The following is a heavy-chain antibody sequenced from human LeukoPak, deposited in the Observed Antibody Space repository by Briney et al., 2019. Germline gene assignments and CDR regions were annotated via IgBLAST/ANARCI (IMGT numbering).Heavy chain of an antibody. Sequence: TGGSLRLSCAASGFTFSSYSMNWVRQAPGKGLEWVSSISSSSSYIYYADSVKGRFTISRDNAKNSLYLQMNSLRAEDTAVYYCARGGTYQPLLGYCGQGTLVTVSS. CDR3: ARGGTYQPLLGY. J-gene: IGHJ4*02. CDR2: ISSSSSYI. CDR1: GFTFSSYS. D-gene: IGHD2-2*01. V-gene: IGHV3-21*01.